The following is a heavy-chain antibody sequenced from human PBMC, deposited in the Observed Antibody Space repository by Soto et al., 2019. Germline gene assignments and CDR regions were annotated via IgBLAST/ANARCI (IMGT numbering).Heavy chain of an antibody. CDR1: GFTFSSYA. CDR3: ARDRSSICDY. J-gene: IGHJ4*02. V-gene: IGHV3-30-3*01. D-gene: IGHD6-13*01. Sequence: QVQLVESGGGVVQPGRSLRLSCAASGFTFSSYAMHWVRQAPGKGLEWVAVISYDGSNKYYADSVKGRFTIFRDNSKNTLYLQMNSLRAEDTAVYYCARDRSSICDYWGQGTLVTVSS. CDR2: ISYDGSNK.